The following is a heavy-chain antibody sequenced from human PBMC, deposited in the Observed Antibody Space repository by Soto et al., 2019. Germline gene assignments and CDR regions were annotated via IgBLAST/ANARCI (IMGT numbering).Heavy chain of an antibody. CDR3: ARESRYDFWSGYYTY. J-gene: IGHJ4*02. V-gene: IGHV3-48*01. D-gene: IGHD3-3*01. CDR2: ISSSSSTI. Sequence: PGGSLRLSCAASGFTFSSYSMNWVRQAPGKGLEWVSYISSSSSTIYYADSVKGRFTISRDNAKNSLYLQMNSLRAEDTAVYYCARESRYDFWSGYYTYWGQGTLVTVSS. CDR1: GFTFSSYS.